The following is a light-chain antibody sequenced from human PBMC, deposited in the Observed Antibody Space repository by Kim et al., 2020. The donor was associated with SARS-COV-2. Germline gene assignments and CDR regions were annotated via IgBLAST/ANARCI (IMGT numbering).Light chain of an antibody. CDR1: QSVTSNY. V-gene: IGKV3-20*01. Sequence: PGERATPHCRASQSVTSNYFAWYQQKPGQAPRLLIFGASSRAIGIPDRFTGSGSGTDFTLTIRRLEPEDFAVYYCQQYGSSPGITFGQGTRLEIK. CDR3: QQYGSSPGIT. J-gene: IGKJ5*01. CDR2: GAS.